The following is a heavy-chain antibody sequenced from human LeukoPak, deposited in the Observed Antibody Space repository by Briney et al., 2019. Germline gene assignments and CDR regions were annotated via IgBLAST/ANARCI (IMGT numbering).Heavy chain of an antibody. D-gene: IGHD3-22*01. V-gene: IGHV3-30*18. CDR2: VSFDANNQ. Sequence: PGGSLRLSCAASGFTFSTYGMHWVRQAPGKGLELVAVVSFDANNQYYADSVKGRFTISKDNSKNTVYLQMNSLRAEDTAVYCCAKPRDKYDSSPPYFAMDVWGQGTTVTVSS. J-gene: IGHJ6*02. CDR3: AKPRDKYDSSPPYFAMDV. CDR1: GFTFSTYG.